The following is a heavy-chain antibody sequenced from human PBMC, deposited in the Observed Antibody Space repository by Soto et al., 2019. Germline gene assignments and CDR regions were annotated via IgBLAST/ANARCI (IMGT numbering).Heavy chain of an antibody. D-gene: IGHD3-16*02. Sequence: GESLKISCKGSGYSFTSYWIGWVRQMPGKGLEWMGIIYPGDSDTRYSPSFQGQVTISADKSISTAYLQWSSLKASDTAMYYCARVPTYYDYIWGSYRYGPFDYWGQGTLVTVSS. CDR3: ARVPTYYDYIWGSYRYGPFDY. J-gene: IGHJ4*02. CDR1: GYSFTSYW. CDR2: IYPGDSDT. V-gene: IGHV5-51*01.